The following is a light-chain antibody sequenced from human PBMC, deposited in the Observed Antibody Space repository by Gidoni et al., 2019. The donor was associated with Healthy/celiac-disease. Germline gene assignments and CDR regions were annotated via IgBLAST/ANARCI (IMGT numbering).Light chain of an antibody. J-gene: IGLJ2*01. CDR3: AAWDDSLNGPEVV. CDR1: SSNIGSNT. CDR2: INN. Sequence: QSVLTQQPSASGTPGQRVTISCSGSSSNIGSNTVNWYHQLPETDPKLIIYINNKRPSGVSDRFSGSKSGTSASLAISGLQSEDEADYYCAAWDDSLNGPEVVFGGGTKLTVL. V-gene: IGLV1-44*01.